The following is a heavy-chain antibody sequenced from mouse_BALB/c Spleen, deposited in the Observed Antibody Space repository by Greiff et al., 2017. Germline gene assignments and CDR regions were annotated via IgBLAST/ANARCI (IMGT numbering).Heavy chain of an antibody. CDR2: IYPGDGDT. D-gene: IGHD2-1*01. V-gene: IGHV1-80*01. Sequence: QVQLQQSGAELVRPGSSVKISCKASGYAFRSYWMNWVKQRPGQGLEWIGQIYPGDGDTNYNGKFKGKATLTADKSSSTAYMQLSSLTSEDSAVYFCARWGGNYHYLDYWGQGTTLTVSS. J-gene: IGHJ2*01. CDR3: ARWGGNYHYLDY. CDR1: GYAFRSYW.